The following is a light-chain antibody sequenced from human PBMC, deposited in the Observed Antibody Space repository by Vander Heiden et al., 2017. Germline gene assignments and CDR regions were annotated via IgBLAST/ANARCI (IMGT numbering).Light chain of an antibody. CDR1: QTISSY. V-gene: IGKV1-39*01. CDR3: QQSYSVPWT. J-gene: IGKJ1*01. Sequence: DIQMTQSPSSLSASVGDTVTITCRASQTISSYLFWYQQKPGTAPRLLIDTASSLQSGVPSRCSGSGSGTEFTLTISSLQPEDFATYYCQQSYSVPWTFGQGTKVDIK. CDR2: TAS.